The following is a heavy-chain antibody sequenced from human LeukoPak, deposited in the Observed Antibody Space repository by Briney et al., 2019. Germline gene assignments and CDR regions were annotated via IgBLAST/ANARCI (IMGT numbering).Heavy chain of an antibody. J-gene: IGHJ6*03. V-gene: IGHV3-30*02. CDR2: IRYDGGNK. CDR1: GFTFSSYG. Sequence: GGSLRLSCATSGFTFSSYGMHWVRQAPGKGLEWVTFIRYDGGNKYYADSVKGRFIISRDNSKNTLYLQMNSLRAEDTAVYYCAKVSGESYYYYYMGVWGKGTTVTVSS. D-gene: IGHD3-10*01. CDR3: AKVSGESYYYYYMGV.